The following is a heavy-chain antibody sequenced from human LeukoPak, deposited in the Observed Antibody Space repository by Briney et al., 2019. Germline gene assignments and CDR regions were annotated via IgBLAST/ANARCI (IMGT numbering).Heavy chain of an antibody. CDR2: IYSGATT. CDR3: ARVGDHFHWNLDL. Sequence: PGGSLRLSCAASGFTVTNYYMNWVRQAPGKGLEWVSIIYSGATTYYADSVKGRFTISRDTSKNTVSLQMNSLRAGDTAVYFCARVGDHFHWNLDLWGRGTLVTVPS. J-gene: IGHJ2*01. V-gene: IGHV3-53*01. CDR1: GFTVTNYY. D-gene: IGHD3-3*02.